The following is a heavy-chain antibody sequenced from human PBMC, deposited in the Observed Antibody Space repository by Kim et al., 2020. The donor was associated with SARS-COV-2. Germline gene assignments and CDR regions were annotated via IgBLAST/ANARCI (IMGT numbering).Heavy chain of an antibody. CDR2: CDGGTET. CDR1: GFPFINHA. J-gene: IGHJ3*01. Sequence: GGSLRLSCVASGFPFINHAINWVRQAPGKGLEWVSACDGGTETYYADSVKGRFTISRDFSKNTVYLQMSSLRAEDTARYFCAKGSDYSDSIDYYAAALTDWGQGTIVTVSS. D-gene: IGHD3-22*01. CDR3: AKGSDYSDSIDYYAAALTD. V-gene: IGHV3-23*01.